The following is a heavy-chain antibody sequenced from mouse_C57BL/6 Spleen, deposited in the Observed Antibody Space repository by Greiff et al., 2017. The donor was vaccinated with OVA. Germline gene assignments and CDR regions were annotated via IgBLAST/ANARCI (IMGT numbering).Heavy chain of an antibody. CDR1: GFTFSNYW. CDR3: TGGYGSSRGFAY. D-gene: IGHD1-1*01. CDR2: IRLKSDNYAT. V-gene: IGHV6-3*01. Sequence: EVQGVESGGGLVQPGGSMKLSCVASGFTFSNYWMNWVRQSPEKGLEWVAQIRLKSDNYATHYAESVKGRFTISRDDSKSSVYLQMNNLRAEDTGIYYCTGGYGSSRGFAYWGQGTLVTVSA. J-gene: IGHJ3*01.